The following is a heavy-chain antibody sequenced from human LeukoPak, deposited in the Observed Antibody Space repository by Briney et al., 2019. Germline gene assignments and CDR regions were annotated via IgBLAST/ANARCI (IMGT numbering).Heavy chain of an antibody. CDR3: ARRCTGGDCYSEP. CDR1: GFTFSNYA. CDR2: ISGSTGST. V-gene: IGHV3-23*01. D-gene: IGHD2-8*02. Sequence: GGSLRLSCAASGFTFSNYAMNWVRQAPGKGLEWVSLISGSTGSTYYADSVKGRFTISRDNSKNTLYLQMNSLRAEDTAVYFCARRCTGGDCYSEPWGQGTLVTVSS. J-gene: IGHJ5*02.